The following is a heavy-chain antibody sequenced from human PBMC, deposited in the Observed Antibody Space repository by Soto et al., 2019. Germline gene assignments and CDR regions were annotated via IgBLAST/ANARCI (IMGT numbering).Heavy chain of an antibody. V-gene: IGHV3-23*01. CDR3: AIPGLMVAKGAHCRGFDY. J-gene: IGHJ4*02. CDR1: GFTFSSYA. D-gene: IGHD5-12*01. CDR2: ISGSGGST. Sequence: EVQLLESGGGLVQPGGSLRLSCAASGFTFSSYAMSWVRQAPGKGLEWVSAISGSGGSTYYADSVKGRFTISRDNSKSTLCVQMRCLRAEATAVYYRAIPGLMVAKGAHCRGFDYWGKGTLVAVSS.